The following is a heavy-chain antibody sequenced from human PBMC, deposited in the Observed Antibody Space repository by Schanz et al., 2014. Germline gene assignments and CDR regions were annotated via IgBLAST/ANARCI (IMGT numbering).Heavy chain of an antibody. CDR3: VRGGTGTLQHDC. CDR2: IQYTGST. CDR1: GGSISYYY. Sequence: QVQLQESGPGLVKPSETLSLTCTVSGGSISYYYWTWIRQPPGKALEYIGYIQYTGSTEYNPSLESRVTIPVARSKNQSSRKLTSVAAADTAVYYCVRGGTGTLQHDCWGQGTLVTVSS. J-gene: IGHJ4*02. D-gene: IGHD1-1*01. V-gene: IGHV4-59*08.